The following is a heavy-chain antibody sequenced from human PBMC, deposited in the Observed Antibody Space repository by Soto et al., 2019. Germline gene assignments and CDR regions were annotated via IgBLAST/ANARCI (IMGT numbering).Heavy chain of an antibody. CDR2: IYYSGST. CDR1: GGSVSSGSYY. CDR3: ARQGASVVPAAMRPFDY. J-gene: IGHJ4*02. Sequence: PSETLSLTCTVSGGSVSSGSYYWSWIRQPPGKGLERIGYIYYSGSTNYNPSLKSRVTISVDTSKNQFSLKLSSVTAADTAVYYCARQGASVVPAAMRPFDYWGQGTLVTVSS. D-gene: IGHD2-2*01. V-gene: IGHV4-61*01.